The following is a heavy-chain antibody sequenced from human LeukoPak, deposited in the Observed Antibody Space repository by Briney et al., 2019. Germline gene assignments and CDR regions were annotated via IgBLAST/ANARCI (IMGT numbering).Heavy chain of an antibody. CDR3: AKGGSTSPNGINDY. J-gene: IGHJ4*02. D-gene: IGHD2-2*01. CDR1: GFIFRRYA. CDR2: ISADSST. Sequence: GGSLRLSCAASGFIFRRYAMSWVRQAPGKGLEWVSAISADSSTYYADSVKGRFIISRDNSKNTLYLQMNSLRAEGTAVYYCAKGGSTSPNGINDYWGQGTLVTVSS. V-gene: IGHV3-23*01.